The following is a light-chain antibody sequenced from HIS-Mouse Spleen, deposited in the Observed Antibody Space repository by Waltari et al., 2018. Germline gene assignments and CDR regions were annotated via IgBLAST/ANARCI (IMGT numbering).Light chain of an antibody. CDR1: KLGDKY. V-gene: IGLV3-1*01. CDR2: QDS. Sequence: ELTQPPSVSVSPGQTASITCSGAKLGDKYACWYQQKPGQSPVLVIYQDSKRPSGIPERFSGSNSGNTATLTISGTQAMDEADYYCQAWDSSIVFGGGTKLTVL. CDR3: QAWDSSIV. J-gene: IGLJ2*01.